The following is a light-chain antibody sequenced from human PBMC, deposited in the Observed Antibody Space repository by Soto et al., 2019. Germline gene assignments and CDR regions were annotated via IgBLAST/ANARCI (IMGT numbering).Light chain of an antibody. Sequence: QSVLTPPPPTSGTPRQRGTIPCSGNSSNIGSDTVNWYQHLPGTAPKLLIYGNNQRPSGVPDRFSGSKSGTSASLAISGLQSEDEADYYCAAWDDSLNAHVFGTGTKVTVL. CDR3: AAWDDSLNAHV. CDR2: GNN. CDR1: SSNIGSDT. J-gene: IGLJ1*01. V-gene: IGLV1-44*01.